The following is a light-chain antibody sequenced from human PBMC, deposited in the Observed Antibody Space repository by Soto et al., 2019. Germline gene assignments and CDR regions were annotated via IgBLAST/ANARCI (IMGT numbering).Light chain of an antibody. CDR3: HQYNNWLWT. CDR2: GAS. Sequence: EIVMTQSPGTLSVSPGERVTLSCRASQSVDSNLAWYSQRPGQAPGLLIYGASTRATGIPARFSGSGSGTEFTLTISGLQSEDFAVYFCHQYNNWLWTFGQGTRVEIK. J-gene: IGKJ1*01. V-gene: IGKV3-15*01. CDR1: QSVDSN.